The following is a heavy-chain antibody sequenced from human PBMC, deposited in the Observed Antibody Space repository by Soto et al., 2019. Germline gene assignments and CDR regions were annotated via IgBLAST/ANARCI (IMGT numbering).Heavy chain of an antibody. V-gene: IGHV1-69*01. CDR2: IIPIFGTA. CDR3: ARGPFAAARYYGMDV. CDR1: GGTFSSYA. D-gene: IGHD6-6*01. Sequence: QVQLVQSGAEVKKPGSSVKVSCKASGGTFSSYAISWVRQAPGQGLEWMGGIIPIFGTANYAQKFEGRVTITADESTSTAYMELSSLRSEDTAVXXCARGPFAAARYYGMDVWGQGTTVTVXS. J-gene: IGHJ6*02.